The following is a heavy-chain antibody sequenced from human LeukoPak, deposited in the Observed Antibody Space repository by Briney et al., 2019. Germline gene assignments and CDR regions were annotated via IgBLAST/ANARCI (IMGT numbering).Heavy chain of an antibody. CDR1: GGFFSGYY. J-gene: IGHJ4*02. V-gene: IGHV4-34*01. CDR2: INHSGST. D-gene: IGHD3-22*01. CDR3: ARGRYYYDSSGYYY. Sequence: PSETLSLTCAVCGGFFSGYYWSWIRQPPGKGLEWIGEINHSGSTNYNPSLKSRVTISVDTSKNQFSLKLSSVPAADTAVYYCARGRYYYDSSGYYYWGQGTLVTVSS.